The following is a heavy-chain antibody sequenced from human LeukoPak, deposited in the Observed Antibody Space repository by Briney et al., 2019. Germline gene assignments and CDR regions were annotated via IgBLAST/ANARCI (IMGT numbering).Heavy chain of an antibody. CDR3: ARVGGSYGFLSQKPRYFQH. D-gene: IGHD1-26*01. Sequence: GGSLRLSCAASGFTFISYEMNWVRQAPGKGREWVSYISSSGGTIYYADSVKGRFTISRDNAKNSLYLQMNSLRAEDTAVYYCARVGGSYGFLSQKPRYFQHWGQGTLVTVSS. CDR1: GFTFISYE. CDR2: ISSSGGTI. V-gene: IGHV3-48*03. J-gene: IGHJ1*01.